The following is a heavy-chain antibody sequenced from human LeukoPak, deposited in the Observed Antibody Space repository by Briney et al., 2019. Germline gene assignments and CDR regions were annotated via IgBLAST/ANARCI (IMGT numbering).Heavy chain of an antibody. Sequence: PGGSLRLSCAASGFTFSSYAMSWVRQAPGKGLEWVSAISGSGGSTYYADSVKGRFTISRDNSKNTLYLQMNSLRAEDTAVYYCAKDRSSSWYRRIFDAFDIWGQGTMVTVSS. CDR1: GFTFSSYA. CDR3: AKDRSSSWYRRIFDAFDI. V-gene: IGHV3-23*01. D-gene: IGHD6-13*01. J-gene: IGHJ3*02. CDR2: ISGSGGST.